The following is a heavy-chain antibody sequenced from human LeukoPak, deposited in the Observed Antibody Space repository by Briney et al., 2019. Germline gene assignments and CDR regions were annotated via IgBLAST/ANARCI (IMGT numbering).Heavy chain of an antibody. V-gene: IGHV4-4*07. D-gene: IGHD2-2*01. CDR3: ARYTNCTTTSCFSSWFDP. CDR2: IYTSGST. Sequence: SETLSLTCTVSGGSISSYYWSWIRQPAGKGLEWIGRIYTSGSTNYNPSLKSRVTMSVDTSKNQFSLKLSSVTAADTAVYYCARYTNCTTTSCFSSWFDPWGQGTLVTVSS. J-gene: IGHJ5*02. CDR1: GGSISSYY.